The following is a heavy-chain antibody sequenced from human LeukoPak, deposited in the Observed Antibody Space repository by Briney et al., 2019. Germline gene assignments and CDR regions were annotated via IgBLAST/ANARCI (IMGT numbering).Heavy chain of an antibody. Sequence: SETLSLTCTASGGTFNSSWIYWVRIRQPPGKGLEWIGSIYYSGSTYYNPSLKSQVTISVHTSKHQFSLKLSSVTAADAAVYYSRLIQAGLPLDIWGQGTMVTVSS. D-gene: IGHD5-18*01. CDR1: GGTFNSSWIY. CDR3: RLIQAGLPLDI. CDR2: IYYSGST. V-gene: IGHV4-39*01. J-gene: IGHJ3*02.